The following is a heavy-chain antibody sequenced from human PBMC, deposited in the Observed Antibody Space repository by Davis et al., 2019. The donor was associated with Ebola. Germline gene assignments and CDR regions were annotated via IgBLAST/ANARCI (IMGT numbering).Heavy chain of an antibody. D-gene: IGHD4-17*01. V-gene: IGHV4-31*11. CDR3: AREYYGDYDHNDY. CDR1: GGSFSGYY. J-gene: IGHJ4*02. CDR2: IYYSGST. Sequence: PSETLSLTCAVYGGSFSGYYWSWIRQHPGKGLEWIGYIYYSGSTYYNPSLKSRVTISVDTSKNQFSLKLSSVTAADTAVYYCAREYYGDYDHNDYWGQGTLVTVSS.